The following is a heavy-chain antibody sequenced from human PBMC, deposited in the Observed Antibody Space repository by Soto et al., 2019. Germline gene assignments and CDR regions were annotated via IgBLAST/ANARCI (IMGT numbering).Heavy chain of an antibody. CDR2: IIPIFGIA. CDR1: GGTFSSYA. Sequence: PSVKVSCKASGGTFSSYAISWVRQAPGQGLEWMGGIIPIFGIANYAQKFQGRVTITADKSTSTAYMELSSLRSEDTAVYYCARAVVVVPAAIIPYYYGMDVWGQGTTVTVSS. V-gene: IGHV1-69*10. D-gene: IGHD2-2*02. CDR3: ARAVVVVPAAIIPYYYGMDV. J-gene: IGHJ6*02.